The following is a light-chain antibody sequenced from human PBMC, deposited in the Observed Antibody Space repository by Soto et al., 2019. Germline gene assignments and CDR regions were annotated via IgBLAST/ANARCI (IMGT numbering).Light chain of an antibody. CDR1: SSNIGAGYD. J-gene: IGLJ1*01. Sequence: QSVLTQPPSVSGAPGQRVTISCTGSSSNIGAGYDVPWYQQLPGTAPKLLIYGNSNRPSGVPDRFSGPKSGTSAALPITGLQVEGEADYYCQCYDSSLSGHVFGTGTQLTVL. CDR2: GNS. V-gene: IGLV1-40*01. CDR3: QCYDSSLSGHV.